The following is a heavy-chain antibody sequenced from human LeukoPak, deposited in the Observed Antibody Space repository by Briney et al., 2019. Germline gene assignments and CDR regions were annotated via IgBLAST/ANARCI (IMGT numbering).Heavy chain of an antibody. CDR2: ISISSNYM. J-gene: IGHJ4*02. CDR1: GFTFSRYS. V-gene: IGHV3-21*01. D-gene: IGHD2-15*01. Sequence: GGSLRLSCAACGFTFSRYSMNWVRQAPGKGLEWVSSISISSNYMYYADSVKGRFTISRDNAKNSLYLQMNSLRAEDTAVYYCAREGGTGGYFDYWGQGTLVTVSS. CDR3: AREGGTGGYFDY.